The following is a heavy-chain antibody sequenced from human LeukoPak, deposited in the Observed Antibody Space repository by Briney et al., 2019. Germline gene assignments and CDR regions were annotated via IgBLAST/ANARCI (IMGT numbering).Heavy chain of an antibody. D-gene: IGHD1-7*01. CDR2: INAGNGNT. CDR1: GYTFTSYA. J-gene: IGHJ4*02. V-gene: IGHV1-3*01. CDR3: ARGTYNWNYVTRFDY. Sequence: ASVKVSCKASGYTFTSYAMHWVRQAPGQRLEWMGWINAGNGNTKYSQKFQGRVTITADKSTSTAYMELSSLRSEDTAVYYCARGTYNWNYVTRFDYWGQGTLVTVSS.